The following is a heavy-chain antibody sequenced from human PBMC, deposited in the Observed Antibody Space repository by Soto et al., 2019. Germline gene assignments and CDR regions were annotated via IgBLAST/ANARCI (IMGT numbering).Heavy chain of an antibody. CDR1: GFTFSSYA. CDR3: ARGPSTLTRFDY. CDR2: ISYDGSNK. J-gene: IGHJ4*02. D-gene: IGHD2-15*01. V-gene: IGHV3-30-3*01. Sequence: QVQLVESGGGVVQPGRSLRLSCAASGFTFSSYAIHWVRQAPGKGLEWVAVISYDGSNKYYADSVKGRFTISRDNSKNTQYLQMNSLRAEDTAVYYCARGPSTLTRFDYWGQGTLVTVAS.